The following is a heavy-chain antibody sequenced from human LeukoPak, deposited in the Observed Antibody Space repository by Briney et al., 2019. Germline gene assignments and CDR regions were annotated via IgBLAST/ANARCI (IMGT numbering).Heavy chain of an antibody. CDR3: ARGYYDSSGYCSDAFDI. J-gene: IGHJ3*02. D-gene: IGHD3-22*01. CDR1: GFTFSSYW. Sequence: PGGSLRLSCAASGFTFSSYWMHWVRQAPGKGLVWVSRMNSDGSSTSYAASVKGRFTISKDNAKNTLYLQMNSLRAEDTAVYYCARGYYDSSGYCSDAFDIWGQGTMVTVSS. V-gene: IGHV3-74*01. CDR2: MNSDGSST.